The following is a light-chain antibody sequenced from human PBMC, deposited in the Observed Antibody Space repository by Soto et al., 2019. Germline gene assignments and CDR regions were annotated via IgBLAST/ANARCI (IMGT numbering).Light chain of an antibody. CDR3: QQYNNWPQT. Sequence: ETMMTQSPDTLSVSLGERATLSCRASQSLRSSLAWYQQKPGQAPRLLIYDASTRATGIPARFSGSWSGTDFTLTISGLQSEDFAVYYCQQYNNWPQTFGQGTKVEIK. CDR1: QSLRSS. V-gene: IGKV3-15*01. J-gene: IGKJ1*01. CDR2: DAS.